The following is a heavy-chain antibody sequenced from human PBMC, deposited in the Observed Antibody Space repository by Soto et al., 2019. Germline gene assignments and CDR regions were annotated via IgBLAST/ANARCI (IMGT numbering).Heavy chain of an antibody. D-gene: IGHD6-13*01. Sequence: EVQLLESGGGLVQPGGSLRLSCAASGVTFSNYAVTWVRQAPGKGLEWVSTISGSGCSTYYAASVKGRFTITRATSKNMLYLQMNSLAAEDTAVYYCAKDKGSSWYDIDYWGQGTLVTVSS. J-gene: IGHJ4*02. CDR3: AKDKGSSWYDIDY. CDR1: GVTFSNYA. V-gene: IGHV3-23*01. CDR2: ISGSGCST.